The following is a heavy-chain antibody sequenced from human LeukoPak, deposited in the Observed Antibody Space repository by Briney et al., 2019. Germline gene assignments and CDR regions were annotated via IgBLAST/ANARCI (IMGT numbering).Heavy chain of an antibody. CDR1: GGSITSYY. Sequence: PSETLSLTCTVSGGSITSYYWTWIRQPPGKGPQWIGDLYKTGSTNYNPSLKSPVTMSLDTSKNQFSLNLKSVTAADTAVYYCARDRGSYFDYWGQGTLVTVSS. CDR2: LYKTGST. J-gene: IGHJ4*02. D-gene: IGHD1-26*01. V-gene: IGHV4-59*01. CDR3: ARDRGSYFDY.